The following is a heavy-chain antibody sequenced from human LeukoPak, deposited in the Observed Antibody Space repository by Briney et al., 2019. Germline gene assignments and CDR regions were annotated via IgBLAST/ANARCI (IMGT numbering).Heavy chain of an antibody. CDR2: ISSSSSYI. CDR1: GFPFSTHS. J-gene: IGHJ6*03. V-gene: IGHV3-21*01. D-gene: IGHD6-13*01. CDR3: ASVSSSWYLYYYYYMDV. Sequence: GGSLRLSCAASGFPFSTHSLYWVRQAPGKGLEWVSSISSSSSYIYYADSVKGRFTISRDNAKNSLYLQMNSLRAEDTAVYYCASVSSSWYLYYYYYMDVWGKGTTVTVSS.